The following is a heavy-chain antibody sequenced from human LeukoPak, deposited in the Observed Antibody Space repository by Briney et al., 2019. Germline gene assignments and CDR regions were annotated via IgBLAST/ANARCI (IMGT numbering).Heavy chain of an antibody. CDR2: IFYSGST. CDR1: GDSISSSHYY. V-gene: IGHV4-39*01. CDR3: ARGVYVDV. J-gene: IGHJ6*03. Sequence: SETLSLTCTVSGDSISSSHYYWGWIRQPPGKGLEWTGTIFYSGSTYYNPSLKNRVTISIDTSKNQFSLKLSSVTAADTAVYYCARGVYVDVWGKGTTVTVSS.